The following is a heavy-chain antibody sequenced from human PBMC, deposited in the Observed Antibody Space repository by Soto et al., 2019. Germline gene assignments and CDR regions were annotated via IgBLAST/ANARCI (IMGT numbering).Heavy chain of an antibody. V-gene: IGHV4-59*08. J-gene: IGHJ4*02. CDR3: ARQSLDCSGGSCYTYYFDY. D-gene: IGHD2-15*01. Sequence: SETLSLTCTVSGGSINNYYWSWIRQPPGKGLEWIAYIYYTGSTNYNPSLKSRVTISVDTSKNQFSLKLSSVTAADTAVYFCARQSLDCSGGSCYTYYFDYWGQGTLVTVSS. CDR1: GGSINNYY. CDR2: IYYTGST.